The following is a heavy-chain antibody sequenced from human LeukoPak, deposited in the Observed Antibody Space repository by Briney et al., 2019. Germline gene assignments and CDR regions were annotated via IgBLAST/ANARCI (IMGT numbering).Heavy chain of an antibody. V-gene: IGHV1-46*01. J-gene: IGHJ3*02. CDR2: INPTGGST. CDR1: GYTFPSYF. CDR3: ARARDAYDAFDI. Sequence: ASVKVSCKASGYTFPSYFMHWVRQAPGQGLEWMGIINPTGGSTTYAQKFQGRVTMTRDTSISTAYMELSRLRSDDTAVYYCARARDAYDAFDIWGQGTMVTVSS. D-gene: IGHD5-24*01.